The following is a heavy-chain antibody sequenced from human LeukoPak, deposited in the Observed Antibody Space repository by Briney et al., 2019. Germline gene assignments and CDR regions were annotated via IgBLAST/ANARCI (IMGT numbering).Heavy chain of an antibody. CDR3: ARDLQQPDVLTSNWFDP. D-gene: IGHD6-13*01. CDR1: GGSISSYY. Sequence: SETLSLTCTVSGGSISSYYWSWIRQPAGRGLEWIGRIYTSGSPNYNPSLKSRVTMSVDTSKNQFSLKLSSVTAADTAVYYCARDLQQPDVLTSNWFDPWGQGTLVTVSS. CDR2: IYTSGSP. V-gene: IGHV4-4*07. J-gene: IGHJ5*02.